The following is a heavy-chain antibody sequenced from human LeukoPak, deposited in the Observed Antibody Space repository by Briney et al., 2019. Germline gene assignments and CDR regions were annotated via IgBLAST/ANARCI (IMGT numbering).Heavy chain of an antibody. CDR1: GFTFSSYW. Sequence: GGSLRLSCAASGFTFSSYWMHWARQARGKGLEWVASINHNGNVNYYVDSVKGRFTISRDNAKNSLYLQMSNLRAEDTAVYFCARGGGLDVWGQGATVTVSS. V-gene: IGHV3-7*03. CDR3: ARGGGLDV. J-gene: IGHJ6*02. D-gene: IGHD3-16*01. CDR2: INHNGNVN.